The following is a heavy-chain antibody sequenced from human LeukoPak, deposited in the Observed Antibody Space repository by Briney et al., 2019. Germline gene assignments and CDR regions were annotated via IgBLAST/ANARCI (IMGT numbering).Heavy chain of an antibody. J-gene: IGHJ4*02. Sequence: SETPSLTCTVSGGSIRSSSYYWGWIRQPPGKGLEWIGSIYYSGSTYYNPSLKSRVTISVDTSKNQFSLKLSSVTAADTAVYYCARQLGYCSSTSCYADKVDYWGQGTLVTVSS. CDR1: GGSIRSSSYY. V-gene: IGHV4-39*01. CDR2: IYYSGST. D-gene: IGHD2-2*01. CDR3: ARQLGYCSSTSCYADKVDY.